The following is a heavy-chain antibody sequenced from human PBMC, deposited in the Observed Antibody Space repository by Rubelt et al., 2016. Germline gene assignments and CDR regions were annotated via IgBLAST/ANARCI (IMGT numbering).Heavy chain of an antibody. CDR2: IKQDGSEK. CDR3: ARDALNAFDI. V-gene: IGHV3-7*01. J-gene: IGHJ3*02. Sequence: EVQLVESGGGLVQPGGSLRLSCAASGFTFSSYWMSWVRQAPGKGLEWVANIKQDGSEKYYVDSVKGRFTISRDNAQNSLFLQMNNLRAEDTAMYYCARDALNAFDIWGRGTLVTVSS. CDR1: GFTFSSYW.